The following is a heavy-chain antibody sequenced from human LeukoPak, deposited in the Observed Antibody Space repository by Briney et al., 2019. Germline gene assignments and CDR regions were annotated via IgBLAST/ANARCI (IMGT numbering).Heavy chain of an antibody. Sequence: SETLSLTCAVSGYSISSGYYWGWIRQPPGKGLEWIGSIYHSGSTYYNPSLKSRVTISVDTSKSQFSLKLSSVTAADTAVYYCARDRGYSGSEFDYWGQGTLVTVSS. V-gene: IGHV4-38-2*02. CDR3: ARDRGYSGSEFDY. CDR2: IYHSGST. D-gene: IGHD1-26*01. J-gene: IGHJ4*02. CDR1: GYSISSGYY.